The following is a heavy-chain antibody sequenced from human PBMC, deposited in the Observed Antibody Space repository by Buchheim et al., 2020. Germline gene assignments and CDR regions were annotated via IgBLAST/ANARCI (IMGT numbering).Heavy chain of an antibody. Sequence: EVQLVESGGGLVQPGGSLRLSCAASGFTVSSNYMSWVRQAPGKGLEWVSVIYSGGSTYYADSVKGRFIISRDNSKNTLYLQMNSLRAEDTAVYYCARVFGDLLYYYDSSGPFDYWGQGTL. V-gene: IGHV3-66*01. CDR2: IYSGGST. CDR1: GFTVSSNY. D-gene: IGHD3-22*01. CDR3: ARVFGDLLYYYDSSGPFDY. J-gene: IGHJ4*02.